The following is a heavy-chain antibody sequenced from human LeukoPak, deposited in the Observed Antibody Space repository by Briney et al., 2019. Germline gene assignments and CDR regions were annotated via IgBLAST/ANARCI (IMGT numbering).Heavy chain of an antibody. Sequence: GGSLRLSCAASGFTFTTNAMSWVRQAPGKGLEWVSYISSSSDYTNYADSVRGRFTISRDNSKNTLSLQMNSLRAEDTAVYYCAKGRSASGTYYTTIDYWGQGTLVTVSS. V-gene: IGHV3-23*01. D-gene: IGHD3-10*01. CDR1: GFTFTTNA. CDR3: AKGRSASGTYYTTIDY. CDR2: ISSSSDYT. J-gene: IGHJ4*02.